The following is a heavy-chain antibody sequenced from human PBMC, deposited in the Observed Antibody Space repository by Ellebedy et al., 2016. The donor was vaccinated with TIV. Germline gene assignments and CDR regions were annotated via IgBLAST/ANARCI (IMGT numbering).Heavy chain of an antibody. CDR3: ARRVYGGDFHY. J-gene: IGHJ4*02. CDR1: GYSFTSYW. D-gene: IGHD4-23*01. Sequence: ASVKVSCKGFGYSFTSYWIGWVRQMPGKGLEWMGIIYPGDSDTRYSPSFQGQVTISADKSISTAYLQWSSLKASDTAMYYCARRVYGGDFHYWGQGTLVTVSS. V-gene: IGHV5-51*01. CDR2: IYPGDSDT.